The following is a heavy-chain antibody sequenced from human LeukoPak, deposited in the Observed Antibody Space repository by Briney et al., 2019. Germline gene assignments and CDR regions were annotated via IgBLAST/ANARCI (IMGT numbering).Heavy chain of an antibody. CDR1: GCTFTSYD. CDR2: MNPNSGNT. V-gene: IGHV1-8*01. Sequence: EASVKVSCKASGCTFTSYDINWVRQATGQGLEWMGWMNPNSGNTGYAQKFQGRVTMTRNTSISTAYMELSSLRSEDTAVYYCARISSSPRYYYGMDVWGQGTTVTVSS. J-gene: IGHJ6*02. D-gene: IGHD6-6*01. CDR3: ARISSSPRYYYGMDV.